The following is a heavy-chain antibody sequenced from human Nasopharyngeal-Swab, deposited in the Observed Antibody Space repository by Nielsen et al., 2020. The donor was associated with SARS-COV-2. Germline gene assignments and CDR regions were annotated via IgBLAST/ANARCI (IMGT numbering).Heavy chain of an antibody. CDR3: ARSAAYCGGDCYSRGYYYYYYMDV. V-gene: IGHV5-10-1*01. Sequence: GSLKISCQGSGYSFTSYWISWVRQMPGKGLEWMGRIDPSDSYTNYSPSFQGHVTISADKSISTAYLQWSSLKASDTAMYYCARSAAYCGGDCYSRGYYYYYYMDVWGKGTTVTVSS. CDR1: GYSFTSYW. J-gene: IGHJ6*03. CDR2: IDPSDSYT. D-gene: IGHD2-21*02.